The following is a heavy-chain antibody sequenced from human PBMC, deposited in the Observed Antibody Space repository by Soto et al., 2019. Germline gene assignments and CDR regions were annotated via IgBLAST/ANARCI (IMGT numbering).Heavy chain of an antibody. V-gene: IGHV3-72*01. CDR2: IRNKANSYTT. CDR3: ARDSGKGAYFDY. J-gene: IGHJ4*01. CDR1: GFTFSDHY. Sequence: EVQLVESGGGLVQPGGSQSLSCVASGFTFSDHYMDWVRQAPGKGLEWVGRIRNKANSYTTDYAASVKGRFTISRDDSKDSLYLQMNSLKTEDTAIYYCARDSGKGAYFDYWGHGTLATVSS. D-gene: IGHD1-26*01.